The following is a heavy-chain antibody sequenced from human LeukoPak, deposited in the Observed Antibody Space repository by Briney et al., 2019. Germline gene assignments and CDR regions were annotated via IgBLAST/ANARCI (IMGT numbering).Heavy chain of an antibody. D-gene: IGHD3-10*01. CDR3: ARGPGVQYFDY. Sequence: QPGRSLRLSCAASGFTFSSYAMHWVRQAPGKGLEWVAVISYDGSNKYYADSVKGRFTISRDNSKNTLYLQMNSLRAEDTAVYYCARGPGVQYFDYWGQGTLVTVSS. V-gene: IGHV3-30*04. CDR1: GFTFSSYA. J-gene: IGHJ4*02. CDR2: ISYDGSNK.